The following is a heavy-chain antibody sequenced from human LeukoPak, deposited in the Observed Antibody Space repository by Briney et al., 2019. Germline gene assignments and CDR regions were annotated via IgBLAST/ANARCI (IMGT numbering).Heavy chain of an antibody. J-gene: IGHJ4*02. CDR1: GGSISTCF. V-gene: IGHV4-59*08. Sequence: SETLSLTCAVSGGSISTCFWSWIRQPPGKGLEWIGYIHYSGSTNYNPSLKSRVTISVDTSKNQFSLKLSSVTAADTAMYYCARQGGANSFDYWGQGILVTVSS. D-gene: IGHD1-1*01. CDR3: ARQGGANSFDY. CDR2: IHYSGST.